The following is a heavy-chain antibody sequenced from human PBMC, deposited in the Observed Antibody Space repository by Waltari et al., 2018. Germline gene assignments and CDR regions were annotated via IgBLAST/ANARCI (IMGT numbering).Heavy chain of an antibody. D-gene: IGHD6-6*01. V-gene: IGHV4-39*01. Sequence: QLQLQESGPGLVKPSETLSLTCVVSGGSIISAAYYWGWVRQPPGKGLEFIGSMYYSGSTYYNPSLKSRVTISLDTSKNQFSLKLSSVTAADTAVFYCARHPEQLVGYWYFDLWGRGTLVTVSS. CDR3: ARHPEQLVGYWYFDL. CDR2: MYYSGST. CDR1: GGSIISAAYY. J-gene: IGHJ2*01.